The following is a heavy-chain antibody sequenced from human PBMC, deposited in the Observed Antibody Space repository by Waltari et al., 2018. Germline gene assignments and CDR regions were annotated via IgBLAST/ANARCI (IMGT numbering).Heavy chain of an antibody. CDR1: GYTFTSYD. D-gene: IGHD4-17*01. V-gene: IGHV1-8*01. CDR3: KTSYGDHYYYYMDV. J-gene: IGHJ6*03. Sequence: QVQLVQSGAEVKKPGASVKVSCKASGYTFTSYDINWVRQATEQGLEWMGWRNPNSGNTGYAQKCQGRVTMTRNTSISTAYMELSSLRSEDTAVYYCKTSYGDHYYYYMDVWGKGTTVTVSS. CDR2: RNPNSGNT.